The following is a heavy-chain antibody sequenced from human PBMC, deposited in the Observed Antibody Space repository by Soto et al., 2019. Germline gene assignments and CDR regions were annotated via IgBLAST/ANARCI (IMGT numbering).Heavy chain of an antibody. V-gene: IGHV4-4*02. J-gene: IGHJ4*02. D-gene: IGHD6-13*01. CDR1: GGSISSSNW. CDR3: AQPVGYSSSWYYFDY. CDR2: IYHSGST. Sequence: SETLSLTCAVSGGSISSSNWWSGVRQPPGKGLEWIGEIYHSGSTNYNPSLKSRVTISVDKSKNQFSLKLSSVTAADTAVYYCAQPVGYSSSWYYFDYWGQGTLVTVSS.